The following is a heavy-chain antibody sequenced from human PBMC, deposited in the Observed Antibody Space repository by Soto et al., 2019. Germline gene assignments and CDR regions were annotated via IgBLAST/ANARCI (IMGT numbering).Heavy chain of an antibody. CDR1: GFMFSNHG. Sequence: QVQLVESGGGVVQPGRSLRLSCAASGFMFSNHGMHWVRQAPGKGLEWVAVIWSDGNNRYYADSVKGRFTISRDNSKKTLYLQMNSLRAEDTAVYYCVRGGNWNEEASDYWGQGTLVTVSS. CDR2: IWSDGNNR. D-gene: IGHD1-1*01. V-gene: IGHV3-33*01. CDR3: VRGGNWNEEASDY. J-gene: IGHJ4*02.